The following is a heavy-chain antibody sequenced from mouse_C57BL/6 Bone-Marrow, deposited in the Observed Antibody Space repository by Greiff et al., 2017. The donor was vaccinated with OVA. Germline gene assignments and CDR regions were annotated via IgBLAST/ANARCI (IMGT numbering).Heavy chain of an antibody. CDR2: IYPGDGDT. CDR3: AIWFAY. CDR1: GYAFSSSW. V-gene: IGHV1-82*01. J-gene: IGHJ3*01. Sequence: VKLQESGPELVKPGASVKISCKASGYAFSSSWMNWVKQRPGKGLEWIGRIYPGDGDTNYNGKFKGKATLTADKSSSTAYMQLSSLTSEDSAVYFCAIWFAYWGQGTLVTVSA.